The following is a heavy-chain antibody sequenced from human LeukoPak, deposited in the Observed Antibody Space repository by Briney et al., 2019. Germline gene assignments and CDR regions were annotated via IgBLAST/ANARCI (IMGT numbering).Heavy chain of an antibody. V-gene: IGHV3-30*18. CDR2: ISYDGSNK. CDR3: AKSGTNGDYGPRY. CDR1: GFTFSSYG. D-gene: IGHD4-17*01. Sequence: GGSLRLSCAASGFTFSSYGVHWVRQAPGKGLEWVAVISYDGSNKYYADSVKGRFTISRDNSKNTLYLQMNSLRAEDTAVYYCAKSGTNGDYGPRYWGQGTLVTVSS. J-gene: IGHJ4*02.